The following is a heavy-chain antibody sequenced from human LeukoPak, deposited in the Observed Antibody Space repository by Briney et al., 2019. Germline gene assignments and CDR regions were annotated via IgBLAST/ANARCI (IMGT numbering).Heavy chain of an antibody. Sequence: GRSLRLSCAASGFTFDNYAMHWVRQAPGKGLEWVSGISWSSGSIGYADSVKGRFTISRDNAKNSLYLQMNSLRAEDTALYYCARGSTYYDSSGQVPFDYWGQGTLVTVSS. D-gene: IGHD3-22*01. V-gene: IGHV3-9*01. CDR1: GFTFDNYA. CDR3: ARGSTYYDSSGQVPFDY. CDR2: ISWSSGSI. J-gene: IGHJ4*02.